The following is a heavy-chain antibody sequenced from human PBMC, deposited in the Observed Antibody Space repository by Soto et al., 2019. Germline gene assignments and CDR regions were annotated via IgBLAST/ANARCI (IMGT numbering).Heavy chain of an antibody. D-gene: IGHD3-9*01. V-gene: IGHV4-4*02. Sequence: QVQLQESGPGLVKPSGTLSLTCAVSGGSISSSNWWSWVRQPPGKGLEWIGEIYHSGSTNYNPSLKSRVTISVDKSKNQFSLKLSPVTAADTAVYYCARQNNGCGYDILTGYSETVDYWGQGTLVTVSS. CDR2: IYHSGST. CDR3: ARQNNGCGYDILTGYSETVDY. CDR1: GGSISSSNW. J-gene: IGHJ4*02.